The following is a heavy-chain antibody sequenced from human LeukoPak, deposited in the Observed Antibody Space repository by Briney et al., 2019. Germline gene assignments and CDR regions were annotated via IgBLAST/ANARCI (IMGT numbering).Heavy chain of an antibody. D-gene: IGHD6-13*01. CDR1: GGSISSYD. Sequence: SETLSLTCTVSGGSISSYDWSWIRQPPGKGLEGIGYIYYSGSTNYNPSLKSRVTISVDTSKNQFSLKLSSVTAADTAVYYCAREIQGWVAFAIAAAGKGGYYYYYMDVWGKGTTVTVSS. J-gene: IGHJ6*03. CDR2: IYYSGST. CDR3: AREIQGWVAFAIAAAGKGGYYYYYMDV. V-gene: IGHV4-59*01.